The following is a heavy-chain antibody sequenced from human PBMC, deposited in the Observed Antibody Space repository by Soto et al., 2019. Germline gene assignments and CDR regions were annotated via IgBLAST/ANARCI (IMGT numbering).Heavy chain of an antibody. CDR3: AKDIEGRGVSGNFDY. CDR1: GFTFTSQA. D-gene: IGHD1-26*01. J-gene: IGHJ4*02. V-gene: IGHV3-23*01. Sequence: EVQLLESGGTLVPPGGSLRLSCAASGFTFTSQAMSWVRQAPGKGLEWVSGISGTGGRTYYANSGKGRFTISRDNSKNTLYLQMNSLRDEDTAVYYCAKDIEGRGVSGNFDYWGQGTLVTVSS. CDR2: ISGTGGRT.